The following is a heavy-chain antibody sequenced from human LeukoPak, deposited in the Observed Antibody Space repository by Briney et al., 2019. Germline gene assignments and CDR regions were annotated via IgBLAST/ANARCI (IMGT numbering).Heavy chain of an antibody. CDR3: AKGGSYSYYLDY. Sequence: GGSLRLSCAASGFTFSSFDIHWVRQAPGKGLEWVAFIQYDGSNKCYADSVKGRFTISRDNSKNTLYLQMNTLRAEDTAVYYCAKGGSYSYYLDYWGQGTLVTVSS. D-gene: IGHD1-26*01. V-gene: IGHV3-30*02. J-gene: IGHJ4*02. CDR2: IQYDGSNK. CDR1: GFTFSSFD.